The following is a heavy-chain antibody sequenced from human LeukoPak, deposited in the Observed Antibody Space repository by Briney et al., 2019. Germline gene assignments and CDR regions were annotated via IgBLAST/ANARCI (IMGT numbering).Heavy chain of an antibody. CDR1: GFTFSSYA. CDR3: ARGGHYDYVWGSYRYQGQFDY. Sequence: GGSLRLSCAASGFTFSSYAMHWVRQAPGKGLEWVAVISYDGSNKYYADSVKGRFTISRDNSKNTLYLQMNSLRAGDTAVYYCARGGHYDYVWGSYRYQGQFDYWGQGTLVTVSS. V-gene: IGHV3-30-3*01. D-gene: IGHD3-16*02. CDR2: ISYDGSNK. J-gene: IGHJ4*02.